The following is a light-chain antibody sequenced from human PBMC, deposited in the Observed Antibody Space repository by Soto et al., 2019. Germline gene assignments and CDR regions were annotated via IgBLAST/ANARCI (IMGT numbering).Light chain of an antibody. CDR2: DAS. J-gene: IGKJ5*01. CDR1: QDISNY. V-gene: IGKV1-33*01. CDR3: QQSDSLPIT. Sequence: DIQMTQSPSSLSASVGDRVTITCRASQDISNYLNWYQQRPEKAPKLLIYDASNLERGVPSRFSGTRSGTHFTFAITSLQPEDVATYYCQQSDSLPITFGQGTRLEI.